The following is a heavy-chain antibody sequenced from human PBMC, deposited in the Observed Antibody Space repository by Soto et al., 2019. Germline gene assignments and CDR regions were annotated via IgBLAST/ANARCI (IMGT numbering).Heavy chain of an antibody. CDR1: GYTFTSYD. CDR2: MNPNSGDT. J-gene: IGHJ4*02. D-gene: IGHD6-13*01. CDR3: ARAYSSSGYILGD. V-gene: IGHV1-8*01. Sequence: QVQLVQSGAEVKEPGASVKVSCKASGYTFTSYDINWVRQATGQGLEWMGWMNPNSGDTGYAQKFQGRVTMTRTTSINTAYMELSNLKSEDTAVYYCARAYSSSGYILGDWGQGTLVTVSS.